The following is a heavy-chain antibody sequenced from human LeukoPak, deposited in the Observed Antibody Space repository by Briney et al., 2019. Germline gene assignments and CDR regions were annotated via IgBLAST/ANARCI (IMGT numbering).Heavy chain of an antibody. Sequence: GGSLRLSRAASGFSFSSYGTHGVRQAPGKGLEWVAVIWYDGSNKYYADSVKGRFPISRDNSKNTLYLQMNSLRAEDTAVYYCARGSYGMDVWGRGTTVTVSS. V-gene: IGHV3-33*01. J-gene: IGHJ6*02. CDR1: GFSFSSYG. CDR2: IWYDGSNK. CDR3: ARGSYGMDV.